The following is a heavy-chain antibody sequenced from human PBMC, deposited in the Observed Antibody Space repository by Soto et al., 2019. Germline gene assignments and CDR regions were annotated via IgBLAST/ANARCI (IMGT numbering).Heavy chain of an antibody. J-gene: IGHJ3*02. CDR1: GGSISSGDYY. CDR2: IYYSGST. D-gene: IGHD3-22*01. CDR3: AGYDSSGYYGGGAFDI. V-gene: IGHV4-30-4*01. Sequence: SETLSLTCTVSGGSISSGDYYWSWIRQPPGKGLEWIGYIYYSGSTYYNPSLKSRVTISVDTSKNQFSLKLSSVTAADTAVYYCAGYDSSGYYGGGAFDIWGQGTMVTVS.